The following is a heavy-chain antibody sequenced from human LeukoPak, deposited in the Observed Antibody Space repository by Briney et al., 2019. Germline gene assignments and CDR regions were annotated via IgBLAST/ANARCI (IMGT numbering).Heavy chain of an antibody. CDR1: GFTFSSYS. J-gene: IGHJ4*02. CDR3: ARDFTGGGPVPIDY. V-gene: IGHV3-48*01. D-gene: IGHD2-15*01. Sequence: GGSLRLSCAASGFTFSSYSMNWVRQAPGKGLEWVSYISSSSSTIYYADSVKGRFTISRDNAKNSLYLQMNSLRAEDTAVYYCARDFTGGGPVPIDYWGQGTLVTVSS. CDR2: ISSSSSTI.